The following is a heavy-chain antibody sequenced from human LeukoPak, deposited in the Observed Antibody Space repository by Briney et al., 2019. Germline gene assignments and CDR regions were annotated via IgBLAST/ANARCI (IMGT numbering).Heavy chain of an antibody. CDR1: GGSISSSSYY. Sequence: SETLSLTCTVSGGSISSSSYYWGWIRQTPGKGLEWIGSIYYSGSTYYNPSLKSRVTISVDTSKNQFSLKLSSVTAADTAVYYCARHGALAAAGEFDPWGQGTLVTVSS. D-gene: IGHD6-13*01. CDR3: ARHGALAAAGEFDP. J-gene: IGHJ5*02. CDR2: IYYSGST. V-gene: IGHV4-39*01.